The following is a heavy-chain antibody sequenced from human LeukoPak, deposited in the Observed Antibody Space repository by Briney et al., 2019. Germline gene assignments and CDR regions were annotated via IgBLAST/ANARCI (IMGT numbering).Heavy chain of an antibody. CDR2: LKQDESEK. J-gene: IGHJ4*02. CDR3: ARDRSDGYNKNDF. Sequence: PGGSLRLSSAASGFTFSSYWMSWVRQAPGKGLEWVANLKQDESEKYYVDSVKGRFTISRDNGKNSLYLQMNSLRAEDTAVYFCARDRSDGYNKNDFWGQGTLVTVSS. D-gene: IGHD5-24*01. V-gene: IGHV3-7*01. CDR1: GFTFSSYW.